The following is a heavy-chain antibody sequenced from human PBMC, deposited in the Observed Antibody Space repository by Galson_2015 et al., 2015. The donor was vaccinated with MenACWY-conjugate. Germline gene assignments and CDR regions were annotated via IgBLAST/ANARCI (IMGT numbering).Heavy chain of an antibody. V-gene: IGHV3-7*01. CDR1: GFTFSNFW. D-gene: IGHD6-19*01. Sequence: SLRLSCAASGFTFSNFWMSWVRQAPGKELEWVASIKQDGSEKYLVDSMRGRFTISRDNAKNSLYLQMNSLRAEDTSLYFCAKNLRNVAGLDLWGRGTLVTVSS. CDR3: AKNLRNVAGLDL. CDR2: IKQDGSEK. J-gene: IGHJ2*01.